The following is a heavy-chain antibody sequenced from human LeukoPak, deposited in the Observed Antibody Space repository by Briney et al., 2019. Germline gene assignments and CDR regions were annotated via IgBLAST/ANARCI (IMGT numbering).Heavy chain of an antibody. D-gene: IGHD2-2*02. CDR2: IYTSGST. V-gene: IGHV4-4*07. CDR1: GGSIGSYY. CDR3: ARARHEGDCSSTSCYTSPFDY. Sequence: NPSETLSLTCTVSGGSIGSYYWTWVRQPAGKGLEWIGRIYTSGSTNYNSSLKSRVTMSVDTSKNQFSLKLSSVTAADTAVYYCARARHEGDCSSTSCYTSPFDYWGQGTLVTVSS. J-gene: IGHJ4*02.